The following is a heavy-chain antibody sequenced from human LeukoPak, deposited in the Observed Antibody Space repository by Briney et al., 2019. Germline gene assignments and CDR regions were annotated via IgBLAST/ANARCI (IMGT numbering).Heavy chain of an antibody. CDR2: INHSGST. Sequence: SETLSLTCAVYGGSFSGYYWSWIRQPPGKGLEWIGEINHSGSTNYNPSLKGRVTISVDTSKNQFSLKLSSVTAADTAVYYCARGSYSSSWFPPNSFDYWGQGTLVTVSS. J-gene: IGHJ4*02. CDR3: ARGSYSSSWFPPNSFDY. CDR1: GGSFSGYY. D-gene: IGHD6-13*01. V-gene: IGHV4-34*01.